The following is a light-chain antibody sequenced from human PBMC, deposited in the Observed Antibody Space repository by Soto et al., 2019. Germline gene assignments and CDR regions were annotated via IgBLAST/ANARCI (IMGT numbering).Light chain of an antibody. J-gene: IGKJ4*01. CDR2: DAS. V-gene: IGKV3-11*01. CDR1: QSVSSY. Sequence: EIVLTQSPATLSLSPGERATLSCRASQSVSSYLAWYQQKPGQAPRLLIYDASNRATCIPARFSGSGSGTDFTPTISSLEPEDCAVYYCQRRSCWPSTFGGGTKVEIK. CDR3: QRRSCWPST.